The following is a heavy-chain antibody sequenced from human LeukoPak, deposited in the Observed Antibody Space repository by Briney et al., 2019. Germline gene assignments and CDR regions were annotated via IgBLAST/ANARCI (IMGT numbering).Heavy chain of an antibody. CDR1: GYTFTSYD. V-gene: IGHV1-8*01. D-gene: IGHD1-26*01. J-gene: IGHJ3*02. CDR2: MNPNSGNT. CDR3: ARDRWSYYGMFAFDI. Sequence: GASVKVSCKASGYTFTSYDINWVRQATGQGLEWMGWMNPNSGNTGYAQKFQGRVTMTRNTSISTAYMELRSLRSDDTAVYYCARDRWSYYGMFAFDIWGQGTMVTVSS.